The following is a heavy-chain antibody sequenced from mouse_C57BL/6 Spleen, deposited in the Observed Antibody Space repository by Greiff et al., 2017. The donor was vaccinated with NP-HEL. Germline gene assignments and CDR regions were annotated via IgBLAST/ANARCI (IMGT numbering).Heavy chain of an antibody. CDR3: ANSGTFAY. Sequence: EVKLQESGGGLVKPGGSLKLSCAASGFTFSDYGMHWVRQAPEKGLEWVAYISSGSSTIYYADTVKGRFTISRDNAKNTLFLQMTSLRSEDTAMYYCANSGTFAYWGQGTLVTVSA. J-gene: IGHJ3*01. D-gene: IGHD3-2*02. CDR2: ISSGSSTI. V-gene: IGHV5-17*01. CDR1: GFTFSDYG.